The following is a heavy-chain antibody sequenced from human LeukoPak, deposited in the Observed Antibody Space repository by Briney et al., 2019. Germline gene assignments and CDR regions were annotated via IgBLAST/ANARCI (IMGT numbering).Heavy chain of an antibody. CDR1: GVSLSTYY. D-gene: IGHD5-24*01. V-gene: IGHV4-4*07. J-gene: IGHJ4*02. CDR3: ARGPADYNKLKPGNRDGYNYKSKRTPFDY. CDR2: ISPSETT. Sequence: NSSETLSLTCIVSGVSLSTYYWSWIRQPAGKGLEYIGRISPSETTNYNPSLKSRVTISVDTSKNQFSLKLSSVTAADTAVYYCARGPADYNKLKPGNRDGYNYKSKRTPFDYWGQGTLVTVSS.